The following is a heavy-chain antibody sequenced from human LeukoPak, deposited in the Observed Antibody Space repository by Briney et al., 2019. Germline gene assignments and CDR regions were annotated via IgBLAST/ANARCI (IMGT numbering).Heavy chain of an antibody. D-gene: IGHD6-19*01. V-gene: IGHV4-59*08. Sequence: SETLSLTCTVSGGSISSYYWSWIRQPPGKGLEWIGYIYYSGSTNYNPSLKSRVTISVDTSKNQFPLKLSSVTAADTAVYYCARRIAVAGHFDYWGQGTLVTVSS. CDR3: ARRIAVAGHFDY. J-gene: IGHJ4*02. CDR1: GGSISSYY. CDR2: IYYSGST.